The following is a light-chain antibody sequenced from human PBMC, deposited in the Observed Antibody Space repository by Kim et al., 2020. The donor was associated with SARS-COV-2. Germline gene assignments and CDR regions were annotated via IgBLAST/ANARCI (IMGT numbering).Light chain of an antibody. Sequence: EIVLTQSPGTLSLSPGERATLSCRASQSVSSSYLAWYQQKPRQAPRPLIYGASSRATGIPYRFSGSGSGTDFTLTISRLEPEDFAVYYCQQYDSSPRTFGQGTKVDIK. CDR3: QQYDSSPRT. CDR1: QSVSSSY. CDR2: GAS. J-gene: IGKJ1*01. V-gene: IGKV3-20*01.